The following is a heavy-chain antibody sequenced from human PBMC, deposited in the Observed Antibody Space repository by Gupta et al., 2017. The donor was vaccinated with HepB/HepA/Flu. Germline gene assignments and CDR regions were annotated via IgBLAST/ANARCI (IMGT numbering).Heavy chain of an antibody. CDR2: IRSKANSYAT. V-gene: IGHV3-73*02. D-gene: IGHD2-21*01. CDR3: TSLWSYYMDV. J-gene: IGHJ6*03. CDR1: GFTFSGSA. Sequence: EVQLVESVGGLVQPGGSLKLSCAASGFTFSGSAMHWVRRASGKGREWVGSIRSKANSYATAYAASVKGRFTISRDDSKNTAYLQMNSLKTEDTAVYYCTSLWSYYMDVWGKGTTVTVSS.